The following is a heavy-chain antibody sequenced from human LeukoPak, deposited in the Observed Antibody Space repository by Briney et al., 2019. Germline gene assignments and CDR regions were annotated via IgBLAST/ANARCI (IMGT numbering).Heavy chain of an antibody. Sequence: SVKVSCKASGGTFSSYAISWVRQAPGQGLEWMGGIIPIFGTAHYAQEFQGRVTITTDESTSTAYMELSSLRSEDTAVYYCARVYDSSGYYYGYWGQGTLVTVSS. D-gene: IGHD3-22*01. CDR1: GGTFSSYA. CDR3: ARVYDSSGYYYGY. CDR2: IIPIFGTA. V-gene: IGHV1-69*05. J-gene: IGHJ4*02.